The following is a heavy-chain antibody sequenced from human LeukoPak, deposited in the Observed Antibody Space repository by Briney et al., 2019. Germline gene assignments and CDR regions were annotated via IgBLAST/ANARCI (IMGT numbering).Heavy chain of an antibody. V-gene: IGHV3-53*01. CDR1: GFTVSSND. J-gene: IGHJ3*02. Sequence: SGGSLRLSCAASGFTVSSNDMSWVRQAPGKGLEWVSVIYSGGTTYYADSVKGRFTISRDNSKNTLYLQMNSLRAEDTDVYYCARDGVAGRYGFDIWGQGTMVTVSS. D-gene: IGHD6-19*01. CDR3: ARDGVAGRYGFDI. CDR2: IYSGGTT.